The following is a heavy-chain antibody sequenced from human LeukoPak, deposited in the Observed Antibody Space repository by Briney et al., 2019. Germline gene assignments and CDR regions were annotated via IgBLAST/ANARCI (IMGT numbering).Heavy chain of an antibody. Sequence: ASVKASCKASGYTFTSYDINWVRQATGPRLGWMGWMNPNSGNTGYAQKFQGRVTMTRNTSISTAYMELSSLRSEDTAVYYCAREVEGGGSPYYYYMDVWGKGTTVTVSS. CDR2: MNPNSGNT. CDR3: AREVEGGGSPYYYYMDV. CDR1: GYTFTSYD. D-gene: IGHD2-15*01. J-gene: IGHJ6*03. V-gene: IGHV1-8*01.